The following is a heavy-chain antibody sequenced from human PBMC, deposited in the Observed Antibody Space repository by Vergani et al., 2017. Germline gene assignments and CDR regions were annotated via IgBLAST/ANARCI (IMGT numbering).Heavy chain of an antibody. Sequence: EVQLVESGGGLVQPGRSLRLSCAASGFTFDDYAMHWARNAPGKGLEWVSGISWNSGSIGYADSVKGRFTISRDNAKNSLYLQMNSLRAEDTALYYCAKDIGQAQLAGYFYYYYGMDVWGQGTTVTVSS. V-gene: IGHV3-9*01. CDR2: ISWNSGSI. J-gene: IGHJ6*02. CDR1: GFTFDDYA. CDR3: AKDIGQAQLAGYFYYYYGMDV. D-gene: IGHD1-26*01.